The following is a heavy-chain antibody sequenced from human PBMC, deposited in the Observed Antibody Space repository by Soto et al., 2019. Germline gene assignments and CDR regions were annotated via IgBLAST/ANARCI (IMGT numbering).Heavy chain of an antibody. V-gene: IGHV3-30-3*01. CDR2: ISYDGSDK. D-gene: IGHD6-13*01. CDR1: GFTFSSYT. J-gene: IGHJ5*02. CDR3: ARDWLRNIAAVGSSFGP. Sequence: QVQLVESGGGVVQPGRSLRLSCAASGFTFSSYTFHWVRQAPGKGLEWVAVISYDGSDKSCADSVKGRFTISRDNSKNTLYLHMDSLRAEDTAVYFCARDWLRNIAAVGSSFGPWGQGTLVTVSS.